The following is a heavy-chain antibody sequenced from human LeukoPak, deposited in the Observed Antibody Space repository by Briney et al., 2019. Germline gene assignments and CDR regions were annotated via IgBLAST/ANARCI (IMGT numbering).Heavy chain of an antibody. D-gene: IGHD5-18*01. Sequence: GGSLRLSCAASGFTFSSYAMSWVRQAPGKGLEWVSAISGSGGSTYYADSVKGRFTISRDNSKNTLYLQMNSLRAEDTAVYYCAIFGYGFYYYYYYMDVWGKGTTVTVSS. V-gene: IGHV3-23*01. CDR1: GFTFSSYA. CDR3: AIFGYGFYYYYYYMDV. J-gene: IGHJ6*03. CDR2: ISGSGGST.